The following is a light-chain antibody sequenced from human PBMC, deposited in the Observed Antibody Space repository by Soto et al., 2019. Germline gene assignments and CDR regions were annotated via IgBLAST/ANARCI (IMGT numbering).Light chain of an antibody. Sequence: QSVLTQTASVSGSPGQSITISCTGTSSDIGSYNFVSWYQQDPGKAPRLLIYEVTSRPSGVSNRFTGSKSGNTASLTISDLQAEDEAVYYCSSYTTSSTVAVVFGGGTKLTVL. CDR1: SSDIGSYNF. CDR3: SSYTTSSTVAVV. J-gene: IGLJ2*01. V-gene: IGLV2-14*01. CDR2: EVT.